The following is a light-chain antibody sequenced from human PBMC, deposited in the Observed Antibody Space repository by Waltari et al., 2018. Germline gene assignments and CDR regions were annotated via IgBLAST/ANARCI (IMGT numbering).Light chain of an antibody. CDR1: QDIDDD. J-gene: IGKJ1*01. Sequence: ETTLTQSPSFMSATPVLQVNTSCKSSQDIDDDVTWYQQKPGQAPMFIIQETSTIVTGIPPSFSGSGCGRDFTLTINSIESEDGAYYFCLQHDNFPATFGQGTKVEIK. CDR2: ETS. V-gene: IGKV5-2*01. CDR3: LQHDNFPAT.